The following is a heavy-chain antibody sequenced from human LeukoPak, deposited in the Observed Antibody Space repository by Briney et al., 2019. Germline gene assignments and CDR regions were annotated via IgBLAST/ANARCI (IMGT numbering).Heavy chain of an antibody. V-gene: IGHV3-23*01. J-gene: IGHJ3*01. D-gene: IGHD4-23*01. CDR2: ISGSGETT. CDR1: KFIFSNYA. Sequence: GGSLRLSCAASKFIFSNYAMAWVRQTPEKGLEWVSEISGSGETTHYAESVKGRFTISRDNSRNTLYLRMNSLRVEDTALYYCVKASPGAHSVNFFDFWGQGTMVTVSS. CDR3: VKASPGAHSVNFFDF.